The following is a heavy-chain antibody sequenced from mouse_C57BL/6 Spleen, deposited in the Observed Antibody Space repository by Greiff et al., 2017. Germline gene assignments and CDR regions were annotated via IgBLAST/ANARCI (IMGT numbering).Heavy chain of an antibody. CDR1: GFTFSSYT. CDR2: ISGGGGNT. CDR3: ARHVTMVTPLDY. Sequence: EVKVEESGGGLVKPGGSLKLSCAASGFTFSSYTMSWVRQTPEKRLEWVATISGGGGNTYYPDSVKGRFTISRGNAKNTLYLQMSSLRSEDTALYYCARHVTMVTPLDYWGQGTTLTVSS. D-gene: IGHD2-2*01. V-gene: IGHV5-9*01. J-gene: IGHJ2*01.